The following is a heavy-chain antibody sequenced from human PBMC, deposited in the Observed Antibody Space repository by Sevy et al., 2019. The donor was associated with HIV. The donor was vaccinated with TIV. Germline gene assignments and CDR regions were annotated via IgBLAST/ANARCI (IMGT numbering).Heavy chain of an antibody. V-gene: IGHV4-59*11. CDR2: ISYSGST. CDR3: ARWTAAEFDY. CDR1: GGSIRVSY. Sequence: SETLSLTCTVFGGSIRVSYWSWIRQSPEKGLEWIGYISYSGSTNYNPFFNSRVTISLDTSNNRVSLKLSSVTPADTAVYYCARWTAAEFDYWGQGTLVTVSS. D-gene: IGHD2-2*01. J-gene: IGHJ4*02.